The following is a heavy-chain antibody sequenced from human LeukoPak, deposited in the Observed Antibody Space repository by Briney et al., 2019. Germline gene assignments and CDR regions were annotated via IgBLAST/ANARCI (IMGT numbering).Heavy chain of an antibody. Sequence: GGSLRLSCATSGFTLTSYDMSCVRQAPGKGLEWVSAIGGSRTTTYFADSVKGRFTISRDSSKNTLYLQMNSLRAEDTAVYYCARWVTTAYYGIDVWGQGTTVTVSS. V-gene: IGHV3-23*01. CDR1: GFTLTSYD. CDR2: IGGSRTTT. D-gene: IGHD4-17*01. J-gene: IGHJ6*02. CDR3: ARWVTTAYYGIDV.